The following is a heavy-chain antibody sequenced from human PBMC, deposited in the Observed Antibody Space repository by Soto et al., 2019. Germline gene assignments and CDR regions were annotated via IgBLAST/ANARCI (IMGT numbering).Heavy chain of an antibody. CDR2: INPSGGST. D-gene: IGHD3-3*01. Sequence: QVQLVQSGAEVKKPGASVKVSRKASGYTFTSYYMHWVRQAPGQGLEWMGIINPSGGSTSYAQKFQGRVNMTRDTSTSTVYMELSSQRSEHTAVYYCARDRSGYPYYYYYYMDVWGKGTTVTVSS. V-gene: IGHV1-46*03. CDR3: ARDRSGYPYYYYYYMDV. CDR1: GYTFTSYY. J-gene: IGHJ6*03.